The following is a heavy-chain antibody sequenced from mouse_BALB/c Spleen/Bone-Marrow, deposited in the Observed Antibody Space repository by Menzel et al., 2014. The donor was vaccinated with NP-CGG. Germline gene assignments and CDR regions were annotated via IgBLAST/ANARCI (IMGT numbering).Heavy chain of an antibody. Sequence: VQLQQSGPGLVAPSQSLSITCTVSGFSLTSYSLHWVRQPPGKGLEWLGVIWAGGSTNYNSALMSRLSISKDNSKSQVFLKMSSLQTDDTAMFYCARDDDSYAMDYWGQGTSVTVSS. CDR3: ARDDDSYAMDY. D-gene: IGHD2-3*01. CDR1: GFSLTSYS. J-gene: IGHJ4*01. V-gene: IGHV2-9*02. CDR2: IWAGGST.